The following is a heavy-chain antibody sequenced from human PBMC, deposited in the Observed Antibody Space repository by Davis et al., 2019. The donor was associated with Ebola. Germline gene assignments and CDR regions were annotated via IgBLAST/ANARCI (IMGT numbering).Heavy chain of an antibody. CDR3: AKGITIFGVVMGLDY. CDR1: GFTVSSNY. J-gene: IGHJ4*02. V-gene: IGHV3-66*01. D-gene: IGHD3-3*01. CDR2: IYSGGST. Sequence: GESLKISCAASGFTVSSNYMSWVRQAPGKGLEWVSVIYSGGSTYYADSVKGRFTISRDNSKNTLYLQMNSLRAEDTAVYYCAKGITIFGVVMGLDYWGQGTLVTVSS.